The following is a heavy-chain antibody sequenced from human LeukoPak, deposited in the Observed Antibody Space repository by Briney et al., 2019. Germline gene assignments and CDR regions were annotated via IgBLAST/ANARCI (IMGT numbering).Heavy chain of an antibody. V-gene: IGHV3-74*01. CDR3: ARGAGSSWSGLIDY. Sequence: PGRTLRLSCAPSGFIFSNYWMHWVRQAPGKGLVWVSRINSDGSTTTYADSVKGRFTISRDNAKNTLYLQMNSLRAEDTAVYYCARGAGSSWSGLIDYWGQGTLVTVSS. CDR2: INSDGSTT. CDR1: GFIFSNYW. J-gene: IGHJ4*02. D-gene: IGHD6-13*01.